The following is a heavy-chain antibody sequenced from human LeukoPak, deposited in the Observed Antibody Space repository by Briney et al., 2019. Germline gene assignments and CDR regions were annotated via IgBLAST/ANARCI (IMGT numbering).Heavy chain of an antibody. Sequence: AAVKASCKASGYTFTGYYMHWVRQAPGQGLEWMGWINPNSGGTNYAQKFQGRVTMTRDTSISTAYMELSRLRSDDTAVYYCARPQDIVVVGYGMDVWGQGTMVTVSS. CDR2: INPNSGGT. V-gene: IGHV1-2*02. CDR1: GYTFTGYY. D-gene: IGHD2-2*01. J-gene: IGHJ6*02. CDR3: ARPQDIVVVGYGMDV.